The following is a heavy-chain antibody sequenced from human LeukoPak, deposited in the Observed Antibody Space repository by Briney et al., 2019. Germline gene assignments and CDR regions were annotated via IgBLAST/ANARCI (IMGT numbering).Heavy chain of an antibody. V-gene: IGHV4-4*07. J-gene: IGHJ2*01. Sequence: SETLSLTCTVSGASVSIYYWSWIRQPAGKGLEWIGRIYTSGSGNYSPSLRSRFTMSVDTSKNQFSLKLSSVTAAATAVYYCARDRGYSYGYWYFDLWGRGTLVTVSS. CDR3: ARDRGYSYGYWYFDL. CDR1: GASVSIYY. CDR2: IYTSGSG. D-gene: IGHD5-18*01.